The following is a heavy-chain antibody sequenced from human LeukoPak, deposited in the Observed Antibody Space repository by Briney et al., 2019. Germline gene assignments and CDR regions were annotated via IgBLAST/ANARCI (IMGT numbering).Heavy chain of an antibody. CDR1: GFTFSDYY. V-gene: IGHV3-11*04. J-gene: IGHJ4*02. D-gene: IGHD3-10*01. CDR2: ISSSGSTI. Sequence: GGSLRLSCAASGFTFSDYYMSWIRQAPGKGLEWVSYISSSGSTIYYADSVKGRFSISRDNAKNSLYLQMNSLRAEDTAIYYCARDQYSYGSGNYYKSFDYWGQGTLVTVSS. CDR3: ARDQYSYGSGNYYKSFDY.